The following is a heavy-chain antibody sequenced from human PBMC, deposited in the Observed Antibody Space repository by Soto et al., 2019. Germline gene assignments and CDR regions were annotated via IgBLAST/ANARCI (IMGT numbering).Heavy chain of an antibody. Sequence: ASVKVSCKVSGYTLTELSMHWVRQAPGKGLEWMGGFDPEDGETIYAQKSQGRVNMTEDTSTDTAYMELSSLRSEDTAVYYCATDSTHCSGGSCSRWIFDYWGQGTLVTVSS. D-gene: IGHD2-15*01. CDR2: FDPEDGET. J-gene: IGHJ4*02. CDR3: ATDSTHCSGGSCSRWIFDY. V-gene: IGHV1-24*01. CDR1: GYTLTELS.